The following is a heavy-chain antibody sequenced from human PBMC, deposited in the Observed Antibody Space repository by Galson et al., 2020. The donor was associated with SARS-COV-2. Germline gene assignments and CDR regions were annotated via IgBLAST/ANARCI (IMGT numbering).Heavy chain of an antibody. CDR3: ARGSPPYFDY. J-gene: IGHJ4*02. CDR1: ALTFGDFA. Sequence: GGSLRLSCTPSALTFGDFAVSWFRQAPGKGLEWLGFIRSKTIGGSPEYAASVKGRFAMSRDDSKNVAYLQMNRLRIDDTGMYFCARGSPPYFDYWGQGALVTVSS. D-gene: IGHD6-6*01. V-gene: IGHV3-49*03. CDR2: IRSKTIGGSP.